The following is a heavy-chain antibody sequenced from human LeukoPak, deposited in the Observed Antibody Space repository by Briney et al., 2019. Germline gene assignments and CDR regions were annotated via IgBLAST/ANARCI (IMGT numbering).Heavy chain of an antibody. CDR1: GFTFDDYA. CDR2: ISWDGGST. D-gene: IGHD3-9*01. V-gene: IGHV3-43D*03. CDR3: ARGADTGYSSDY. Sequence: GGSLRLSCAASGFTFDDYAMHWVRQAPGKGLEWVSLISWDGGSTYYADSLKGRFTISRDKAKNTLYLQMNSLRAEDTAAYYCARGADTGYSSDYWGQGTLVTVSS. J-gene: IGHJ4*02.